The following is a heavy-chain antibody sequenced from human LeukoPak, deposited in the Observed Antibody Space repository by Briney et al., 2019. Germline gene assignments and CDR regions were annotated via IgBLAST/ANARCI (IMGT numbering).Heavy chain of an antibody. CDR3: ARAGSSGWYETGAHFDY. J-gene: IGHJ4*02. CDR1: GGSISSYY. CDR2: IYYSGST. Sequence: SETLSLTCTVSGGSISSYYWSWIRQPPGKGLEWIGYIYYSGSTNYNPSLKSRVTISVDTSKNQFSLKLSSVTAADTAVYYCARAGSSGWYETGAHFDYWGQGTLVTVSS. V-gene: IGHV4-59*01. D-gene: IGHD6-19*01.